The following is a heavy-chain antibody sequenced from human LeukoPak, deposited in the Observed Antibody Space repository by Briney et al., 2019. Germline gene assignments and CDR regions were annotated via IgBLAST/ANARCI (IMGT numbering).Heavy chain of an antibody. V-gene: IGHV3-30*02. CDR1: GFTFSRYG. CDR2: IRYDGSNK. Sequence: AGGSLRLSCAASGFTFSRYGMHWVRQAPGKGLEWVAFIRYDGSNKYYADSVKGRFTISRDNSKNTLYLQMNSLRAEDTAVYYCAKDLGYSSGWDLWGQGTLVTVSS. J-gene: IGHJ5*02. CDR3: AKDLGYSSGWDL. D-gene: IGHD6-19*01.